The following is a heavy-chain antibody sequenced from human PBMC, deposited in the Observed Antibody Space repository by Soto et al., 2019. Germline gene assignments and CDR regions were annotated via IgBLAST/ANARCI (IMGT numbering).Heavy chain of an antibody. J-gene: IGHJ4*02. D-gene: IGHD6-6*01. CDR3: AKDIRIRAIAAPDY. CDR1: GFTFDDYA. Sequence: EVQLVESGGGLVQPGRSLRLSCAASGFTFDDYAMHWVRQAPGKGLEWVSGISWNSGSIGYADSVKGRFTISRDNAKNSLYLQMNSLRAEDTALYYCAKDIRIRAIAAPDYWGQGTLVTVSS. V-gene: IGHV3-9*01. CDR2: ISWNSGSI.